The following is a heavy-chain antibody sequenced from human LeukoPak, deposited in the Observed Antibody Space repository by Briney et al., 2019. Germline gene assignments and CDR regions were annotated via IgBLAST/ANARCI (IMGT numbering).Heavy chain of an antibody. Sequence: SETLSLTCTVSGGSISSYYWSWIRQPAGKGLEWIGRIYTSGSTNYNPSLKSRVTMSVDTSKNQFSLKLSSVTAADTAVYYCARVVLLWFGESYYMDVWGEGTTVTVSS. V-gene: IGHV4-4*07. CDR2: IYTSGST. D-gene: IGHD3-10*01. J-gene: IGHJ6*03. CDR1: GGSISSYY. CDR3: ARVVLLWFGESYYMDV.